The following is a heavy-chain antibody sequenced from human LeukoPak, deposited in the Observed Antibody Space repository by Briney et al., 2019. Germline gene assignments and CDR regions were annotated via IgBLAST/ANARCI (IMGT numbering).Heavy chain of an antibody. CDR1: GFTFSSYS. Sequence: AGGSLRLSCAASGFTFSSYSMNWVRQAPGKGLEWVSSISSSSSYIYYADSVKGRFTISRDNAKNSLYLQMNSLRAEDTAVYYCARGYSSSWYFPKLWFDPWGQGTLDTVSS. CDR3: ARGYSSSWYFPKLWFDP. V-gene: IGHV3-21*01. D-gene: IGHD6-13*01. J-gene: IGHJ5*02. CDR2: ISSSSSYI.